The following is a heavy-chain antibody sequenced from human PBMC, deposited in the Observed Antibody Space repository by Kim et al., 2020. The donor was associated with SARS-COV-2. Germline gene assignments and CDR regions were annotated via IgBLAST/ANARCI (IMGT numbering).Heavy chain of an antibody. V-gene: IGHV4-39*01. Sequence: RSRVTISVDPSKNQFSLKLSSVTAADTAVYYCATTRIVVAGYYYYGMDVWGQGTTVTVSS. D-gene: IGHD3-22*01. J-gene: IGHJ6*02. CDR3: ATTRIVVAGYYYYGMDV.